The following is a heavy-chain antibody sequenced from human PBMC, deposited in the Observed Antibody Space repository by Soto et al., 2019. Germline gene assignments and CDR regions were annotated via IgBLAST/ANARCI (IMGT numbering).Heavy chain of an antibody. Sequence: EVQLLESGGGLVQPGGSLRLSCAASGFTFSSYAMSWVRQAPGKGLEWVSAISGSGGSTYYADSVKGRFTISRDNSKNTLYLQMNSLRAEDTAVYYCANQIVNCSGGSCYLNDYWGQRTLVTVSS. J-gene: IGHJ4*02. CDR1: GFTFSSYA. CDR2: ISGSGGST. V-gene: IGHV3-23*01. CDR3: ANQIVNCSGGSCYLNDY. D-gene: IGHD2-15*01.